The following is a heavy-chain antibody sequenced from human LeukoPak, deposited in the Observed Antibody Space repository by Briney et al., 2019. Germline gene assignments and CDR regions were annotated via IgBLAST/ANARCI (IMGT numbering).Heavy chain of an antibody. CDR1: GGSINSYY. J-gene: IGHJ4*02. D-gene: IGHD2-15*01. CDR2: IYYSGST. V-gene: IGHV4-59*08. CDR3: VRHSRVVAFDY. Sequence: SETLSLTCTVSGGSINSYYWSWIRQPPGKGLEWIGYIYYSGSTKYNPSLKSRVTISVDTSKNQFSLKLSSVTAADTAVYYCVRHSRVVAFDYWGQGNLVTVSS.